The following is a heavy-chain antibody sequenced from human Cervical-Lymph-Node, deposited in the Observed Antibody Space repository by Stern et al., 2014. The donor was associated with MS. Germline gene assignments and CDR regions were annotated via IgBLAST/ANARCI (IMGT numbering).Heavy chain of an antibody. CDR3: AKDADFWSGYCDY. CDR2: ISYDGSNK. V-gene: IGHV3-30*18. Sequence: VHLVESGGGVVQPGRSLRLSCAASGFTFSSYGMHWVRQAPGKGLEWVAVISYDGSNKYYADSVKGRFTISRDNSKNTLYLQMNSLRAEDTAVYYCAKDADFWSGYCDYWGQGTLVTVSS. CDR1: GFTFSSYG. J-gene: IGHJ4*02. D-gene: IGHD3-3*01.